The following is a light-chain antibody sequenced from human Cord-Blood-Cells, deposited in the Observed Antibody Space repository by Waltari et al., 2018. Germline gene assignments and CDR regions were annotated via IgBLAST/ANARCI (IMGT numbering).Light chain of an antibody. CDR3: SSYTSSSTLV. CDR1: SSDVGGYHY. Sequence: QSALTQPASVSGSPGQSITLSCPGTSSDVGGYHYFSWYQQHPDKPPKLMIYDVSNRPSGVSNRFSGSKSGNTASLTISGLQAEDEADYYCSSYTSSSTLVFGTGTKVTVL. V-gene: IGLV2-14*01. CDR2: DVS. J-gene: IGLJ1*01.